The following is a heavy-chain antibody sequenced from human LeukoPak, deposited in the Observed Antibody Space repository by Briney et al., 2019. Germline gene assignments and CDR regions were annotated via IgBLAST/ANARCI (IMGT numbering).Heavy chain of an antibody. J-gene: IGHJ4*02. D-gene: IGHD2-15*01. CDR2: IKEDGGEI. CDR3: VRDRGYSTYDY. Sequence: AGGSLRLSCVASEFTFSNYWMAWVRQAPGKGPEWVANIKEDGGEINYVDSVKGRFTISRDNARNSLYLQMNSLRAEDTAVYYCVRDRGYSTYDYWGQGTLASVSS. V-gene: IGHV3-7*01. CDR1: EFTFSNYW.